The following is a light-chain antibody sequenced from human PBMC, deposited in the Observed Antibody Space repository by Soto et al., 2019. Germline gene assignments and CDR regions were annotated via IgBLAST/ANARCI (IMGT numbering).Light chain of an antibody. CDR2: DVA. CDR1: SSDVGGYNS. CDR3: CSYAGSYTLV. J-gene: IGLJ2*01. Sequence: QSVLTQPRSVSGSPGQSVTISCTGTSSDVGGYNSVSWYQQHPGKAPKLMIYDVAKRPSGVPDRFSGSKSGNTASLTISGLQAEDEADYYCCSYAGSYTLVFGGGTKLTVL. V-gene: IGLV2-11*01.